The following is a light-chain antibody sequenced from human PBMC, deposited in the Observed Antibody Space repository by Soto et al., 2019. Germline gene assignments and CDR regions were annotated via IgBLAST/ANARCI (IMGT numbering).Light chain of an antibody. CDR1: QSVSSSY. V-gene: IGKV3-20*01. CDR3: QQYNSSPWT. J-gene: IGKJ1*01. CDR2: GAS. Sequence: EIVLTQSPGTLSLSPGERATLSCRASQSVSSSYLAWYQQKPGQAPRLLIYGASSRATGIPDRFGGSGSGADFTLTISRLEPDDFATFSCQQYNSSPWTFGQGTKVDIK.